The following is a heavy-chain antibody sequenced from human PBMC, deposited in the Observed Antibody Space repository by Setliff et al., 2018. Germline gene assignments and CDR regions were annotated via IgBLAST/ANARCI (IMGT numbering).Heavy chain of an antibody. V-gene: IGHV3-23*01. CDR2: IGASGDRT. CDR1: TFTFSKYA. D-gene: IGHD6-13*01. CDR3: ARIGPSNWGIRGYNWVDP. Sequence: GESLKISCVASTFTFSKYAITWVRQAPGKGLEWVSSIGASGDRTYYADSVKGRFTISRDNSRNSLYIQMSSLRSEDTAMYYCARIGPSNWGIRGYNWVDPWGQGTLVTVSS. J-gene: IGHJ5*02.